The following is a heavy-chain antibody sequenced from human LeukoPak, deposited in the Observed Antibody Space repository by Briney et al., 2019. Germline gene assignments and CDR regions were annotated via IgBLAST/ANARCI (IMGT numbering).Heavy chain of an antibody. CDR1: GGSISSYY. CDR3: ASIPYGSGKYYYYGMDV. J-gene: IGHJ6*02. D-gene: IGHD3-10*01. Sequence: SETLSLTCTVSGGSISSYYWSWIRQPPGKGLEWIGYIYYSGSTNYNPSLKSRVTISVDTSKNQFSLKLSSVTAADTAVYYCASIPYGSGKYYYYGMDVWGQGTTVTVSS. CDR2: IYYSGST. V-gene: IGHV4-59*12.